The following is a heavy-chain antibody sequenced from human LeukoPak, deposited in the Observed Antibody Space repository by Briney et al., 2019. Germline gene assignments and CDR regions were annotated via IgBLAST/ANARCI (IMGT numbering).Heavy chain of an antibody. CDR3: AKVDSRFGELSAFDY. V-gene: IGHV3-23*01. CDR2: ISGSGGST. Sequence: PGGSLRLSCAASGFTFSSYAMSWVRQAPGKGLEWVSAISGSGGSTYYADSVKGRFTSSRDNSKTTLYLQMNSLRAEDTAVYYSAKVDSRFGELSAFDYWGQGTLVTVSS. J-gene: IGHJ4*02. D-gene: IGHD3-10*01. CDR1: GFTFSSYA.